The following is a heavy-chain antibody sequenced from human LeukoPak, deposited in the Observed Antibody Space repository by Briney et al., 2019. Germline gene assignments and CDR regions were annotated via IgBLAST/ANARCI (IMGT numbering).Heavy chain of an antibody. D-gene: IGHD1-26*01. CDR1: GFTFSSYG. CDR3: ARVLRGSFFDY. CDR2: IYYSGST. V-gene: IGHV4-39*07. J-gene: IGHJ4*02. Sequence: PGGSLRLSCAASGFTFSSYGMSWVRQPPGKGLEWIGSIYYSGSTYYNPSLKSRVTISVDTSKNQFSLKLSSVTAADTAVYYCARVLRGSFFDYWGQGTLVTVSS.